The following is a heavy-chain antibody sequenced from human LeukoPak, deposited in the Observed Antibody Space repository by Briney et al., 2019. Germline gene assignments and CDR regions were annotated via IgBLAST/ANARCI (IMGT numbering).Heavy chain of an antibody. D-gene: IGHD6-13*01. Sequence: GGSLRLSCAASGFTFSSYEMNWVRQAPGKGLEWVSYISSSGSTIYYADFVKGRFTISRDNAKNSLYLQMNSLRAEDTAVYYCASLAAAGNDYWGQGTLVTVSS. CDR3: ASLAAAGNDY. J-gene: IGHJ4*02. CDR2: ISSSGSTI. V-gene: IGHV3-48*03. CDR1: GFTFSSYE.